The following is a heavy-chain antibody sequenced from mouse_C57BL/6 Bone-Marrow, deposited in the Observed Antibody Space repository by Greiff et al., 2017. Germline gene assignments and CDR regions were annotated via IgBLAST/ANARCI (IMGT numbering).Heavy chain of an antibody. CDR2: INPNNGGT. Sequence: VQLQQSGPELVKPGASVKMSCKASGYTFTDYNMHWVKQSPGKSLEWIGYINPNNGGTSYNQKFTGKATLTVNTSSSTAYMELRSLTSEDSAVYYCARGGYYDSNRFDYWGQGTTLTDSS. CDR1: GYTFTDYN. D-gene: IGHD1-1*01. J-gene: IGHJ2*01. CDR3: ARGGYYDSNRFDY. V-gene: IGHV1-22*01.